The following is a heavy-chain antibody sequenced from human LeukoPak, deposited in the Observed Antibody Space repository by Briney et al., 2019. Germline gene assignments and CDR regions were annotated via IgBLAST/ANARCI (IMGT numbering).Heavy chain of an antibody. CDR2: ISYDGSNK. J-gene: IGHJ6*02. Sequence: GGSLRLSCAASGFTFSSYSMNWVRQAPGKGLEWVAVISYDGSNKYYADSVKGRFTISRDNSKNTLYLQMNSLRAEDTAVYYCARGKPLTLKEVAVAGEDSYYYGMDVWGQGTTVTVSS. CDR1: GFTFSSYS. D-gene: IGHD6-19*01. CDR3: ARGKPLTLKEVAVAGEDSYYYGMDV. V-gene: IGHV3-30*03.